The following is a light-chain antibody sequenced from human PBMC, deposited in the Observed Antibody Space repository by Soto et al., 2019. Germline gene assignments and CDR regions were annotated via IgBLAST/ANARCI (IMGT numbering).Light chain of an antibody. V-gene: IGLV2-14*01. CDR1: TSDVGDYNY. CDR2: NVS. J-gene: IGLJ2*01. CDR3: SSYSSRSSVL. Sequence: QSALTQPASVSGSPGQSITISCTATTSDVGDYNYVSWYQQYPGKAPKPIIYNVSNRPSGVSHRFSGSKSGDTTSLTISGLQAEDEADYYCSSYSSRSSVLFGGGTQLTVL.